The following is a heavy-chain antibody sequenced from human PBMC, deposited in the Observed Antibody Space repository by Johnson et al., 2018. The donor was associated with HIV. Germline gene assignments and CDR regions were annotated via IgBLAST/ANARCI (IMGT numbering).Heavy chain of an antibody. Sequence: QVQLVESGGGLVKPGGSLRLSCAVSGFTFSDFYMSWIRQAPGKGLEWVSYISSSGGTIYYADSVKGRFTISRDNAKNSLYLQMNSLRAEDTALYYCARPIFGVVSSPVDAFGVWGQGTMVTVSS. CDR2: ISSSGGTI. D-gene: IGHD3-3*01. V-gene: IGHV3-11*01. J-gene: IGHJ3*01. CDR1: GFTFSDFY. CDR3: ARPIFGVVSSPVDAFGV.